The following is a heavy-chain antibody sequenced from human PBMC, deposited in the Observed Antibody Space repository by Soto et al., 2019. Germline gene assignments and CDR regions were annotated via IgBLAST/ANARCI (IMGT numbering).Heavy chain of an antibody. D-gene: IGHD3-10*01. CDR3: ARIPPPLVRGGDYYFDY. V-gene: IGHV1-8*01. CDR2: MNPNSGNT. Sequence: QVQLVQSGAEVKKPGASVKVSCKASGYTFTSYDINWVRQATGQGLEWMGWMNPNSGNTGYAQKFQGRVTMTRNTPISTAYMELSSLRSEDTAVYYGARIPPPLVRGGDYYFDYWGQGTLVTVSS. J-gene: IGHJ4*02. CDR1: GYTFTSYD.